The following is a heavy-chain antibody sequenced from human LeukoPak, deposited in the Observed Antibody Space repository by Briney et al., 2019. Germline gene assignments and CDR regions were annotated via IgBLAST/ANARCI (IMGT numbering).Heavy chain of an antibody. V-gene: IGHV4-59*12. Sequence: PSETLSLTCTVSGGSISSYYWNWIRQPPGKGLEGIGYIYYSGSTNYNPSLKSRVTISVDTSKNQFSLRLSSVTAADTAVYYCARVLEGSSGQHWYFDLWGRGTLVTVSS. D-gene: IGHD6-19*01. CDR2: IYYSGST. CDR1: GGSISSYY. CDR3: ARVLEGSSGQHWYFDL. J-gene: IGHJ2*01.